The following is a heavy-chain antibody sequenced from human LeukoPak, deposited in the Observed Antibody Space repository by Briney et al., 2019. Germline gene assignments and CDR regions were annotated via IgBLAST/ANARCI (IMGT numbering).Heavy chain of an antibody. Sequence: GTLSLTCGVSGGSIDITNYWSWVRQAPGKGLEWVSVIYSGGSTYYADSVKGRFTISRDNSKNTLYLQMSSLRVEDTAVYYCARDGKYDSSGYYSLDYWGQGTLVTVSS. D-gene: IGHD3-22*01. CDR2: IYSGGST. V-gene: IGHV3-66*01. J-gene: IGHJ4*02. CDR1: GGSIDITNY. CDR3: ARDGKYDSSGYYSLDY.